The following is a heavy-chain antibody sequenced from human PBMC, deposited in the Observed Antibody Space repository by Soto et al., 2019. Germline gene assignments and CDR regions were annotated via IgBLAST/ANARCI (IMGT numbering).Heavy chain of an antibody. CDR3: SKGSGYDYDWFDP. V-gene: IGHV3-30*18. Sequence: QVQLVESGGGVVQPGRSLRLSCAASGFTFSSYGMHWVRQAPGKGLEWVAVISYDGSNKYYADSVKGRFTISRDNSKNTLDLELKSRRAREKAVYYCSKGSGYDYDWFDPWGQGTLVTVSA. CDR2: ISYDGSNK. D-gene: IGHD5-12*01. J-gene: IGHJ5*02. CDR1: GFTFSSYG.